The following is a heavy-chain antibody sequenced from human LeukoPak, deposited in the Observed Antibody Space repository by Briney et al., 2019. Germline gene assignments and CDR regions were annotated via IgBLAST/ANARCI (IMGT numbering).Heavy chain of an antibody. CDR3: AREEYCSSTSCPRRSYYYYYMDV. J-gene: IGHJ6*03. CDR2: ISAYNGNT. Sequence: ASVKVSCKASGYTFTSYYMHWARQAPGQGLEWMGWISAYNGNTNYAQKFQGRVTITTDESTSTAYMELSSLRSEDAAVYYCAREEYCSSTSCPRRSYYYYYMDVWGKGTTVTVSS. D-gene: IGHD2-2*01. CDR1: GYTFTSYY. V-gene: IGHV1-18*04.